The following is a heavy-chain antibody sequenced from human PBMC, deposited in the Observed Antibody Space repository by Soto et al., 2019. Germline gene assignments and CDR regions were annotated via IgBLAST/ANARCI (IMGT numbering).Heavy chain of an antibody. CDR3: ARALGEAATIYY. D-gene: IGHD6-25*01. CDR2: ISYDGSNK. CDR1: GFTFSSYA. V-gene: IGHV3-30-3*01. Sequence: GGSLRLSCAASGFTFSSYAMHWVRQAPGKGLEWVAVISYDGSNKYYADSVKGRFTISRDNSKNTLYLQMNSLRAEGTAVYYCARALGEAATIYYWGQGTLVTVPQ. J-gene: IGHJ4*02.